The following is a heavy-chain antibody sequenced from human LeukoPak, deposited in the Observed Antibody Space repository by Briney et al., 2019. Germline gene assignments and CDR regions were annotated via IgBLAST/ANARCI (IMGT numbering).Heavy chain of an antibody. V-gene: IGHV3-9*01. D-gene: IGHD6-13*01. J-gene: IGHJ5*02. CDR3: AKDIARYSSSWYNWFDP. CDR2: IRWNSGSM. CDR1: GFTFYDNA. Sequence: GGSLRLSCAASGFTFYDNARHGVRPAPGRGPGWGSGIRWNSGSMGYDDSVTGRFTISSDNANNSLYLQMNSLRVEATALYYCAKDIARYSSSWYNWFDPWGQGTLVTVSS.